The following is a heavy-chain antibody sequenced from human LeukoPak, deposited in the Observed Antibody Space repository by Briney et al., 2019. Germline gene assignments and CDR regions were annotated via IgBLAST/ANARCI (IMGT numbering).Heavy chain of an antibody. CDR1: GGSISSYY. V-gene: IGHV4-4*07. CDR3: ARENSGSYREFDY. CDR2: IYTSGST. J-gene: IGHJ4*02. Sequence: SENLSLNGTVSGGSISSYYWSWIRQPAGQGLEWLGRIYTSGSTNYNASLKSRVSMSVDTSKNQFSLKLSSVTAADTAVFYCARENSGSYREFDYWGQGTLVTVSS. D-gene: IGHD1-26*01.